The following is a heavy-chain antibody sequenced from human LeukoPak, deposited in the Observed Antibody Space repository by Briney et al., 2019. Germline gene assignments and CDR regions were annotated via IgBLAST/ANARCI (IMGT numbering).Heavy chain of an antibody. CDR1: GFTFSSYW. CDR3: ARGIDILTGYYKLAEYFQH. Sequence: GGSLRLSCAASGFTFSSYWMSWVRQAPGKGLEWVAYIKQDGSEKYYVDSVKGRFTISRDNAKNSLYLQMNSLRAEDTAVYYCARGIDILTGYYKLAEYFQHWGQGTLVTVSS. D-gene: IGHD3-9*01. J-gene: IGHJ1*01. CDR2: IKQDGSEK. V-gene: IGHV3-7*03.